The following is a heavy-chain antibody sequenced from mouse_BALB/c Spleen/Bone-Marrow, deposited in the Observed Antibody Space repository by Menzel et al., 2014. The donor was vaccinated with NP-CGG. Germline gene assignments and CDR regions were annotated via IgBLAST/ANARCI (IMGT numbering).Heavy chain of an antibody. Sequence: EVQLVESGPGLVKPSQSLSLPCTVTGYSITSGFACNWIRQFPGNNLEWMGYITSSGRTSYHPSLKGRISITRDTSKNQFFLQLNSVTTEDTATYCCARSGNFFDYWGQGTTLTVSS. CDR1: GYSITSGFA. CDR2: ITSSGRT. D-gene: IGHD1-3*01. V-gene: IGHV3-2*02. CDR3: ARSGNFFDY. J-gene: IGHJ2*01.